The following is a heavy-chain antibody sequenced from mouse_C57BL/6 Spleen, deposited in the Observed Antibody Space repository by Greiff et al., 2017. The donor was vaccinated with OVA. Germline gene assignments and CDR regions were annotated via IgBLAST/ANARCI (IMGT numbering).Heavy chain of an antibody. CDR2: IDPEDGDT. CDR3: TAWDYSNCVGFAY. CDR1: GYNIKDYY. J-gene: IGHJ3*01. D-gene: IGHD2-5*01. V-gene: IGHV14-1*01. Sequence: VQLQQSGAELVRPGASVKLSCTASGYNIKDYYMPWVKQRPEQGLEWIGRIDPEDGDTEYTPKFKGKATLTADTSSNTAYLQLSSLTSVDSAVSYGTAWDYSNCVGFAYWGQGTLVTVSA.